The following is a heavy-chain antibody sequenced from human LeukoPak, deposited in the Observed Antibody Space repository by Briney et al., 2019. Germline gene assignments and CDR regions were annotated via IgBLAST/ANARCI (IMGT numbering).Heavy chain of an antibody. CDR2: ISGSGGST. Sequence: GGSLRLSCAASGFTFSSYAMSWVRQAPGKGLEWVSAISGSGGSTYYADSVKGRFTISRDNSKNTLYLQMNSLRAEDTAVYYCAKDMRAEGPVLSTAQDYWGQGTLVTVSS. J-gene: IGHJ4*02. CDR1: GFTFSSYA. V-gene: IGHV3-23*01. D-gene: IGHD5/OR15-5a*01. CDR3: AKDMRAEGPVLSTAQDY.